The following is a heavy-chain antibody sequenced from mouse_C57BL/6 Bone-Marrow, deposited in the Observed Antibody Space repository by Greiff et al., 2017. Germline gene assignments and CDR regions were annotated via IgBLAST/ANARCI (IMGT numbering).Heavy chain of an antibody. CDR2: ISYDGSN. Sequence: ESGPGLVKPSQSLSLTCSVTGYSITSGYYWNWIRQFPGNKLEWMGYISYDGSNNYNPSLKNRISITRDTSKNQFFLKLNSVTTEDTATYYCARDQAYYSNYAAWFTYWGQGTLVTVSA. D-gene: IGHD2-5*01. J-gene: IGHJ3*01. V-gene: IGHV3-6*01. CDR3: ARDQAYYSNYAAWFTY. CDR1: GYSITSGYY.